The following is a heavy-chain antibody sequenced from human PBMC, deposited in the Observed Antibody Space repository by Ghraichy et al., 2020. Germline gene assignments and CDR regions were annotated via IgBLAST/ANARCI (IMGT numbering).Heavy chain of an antibody. J-gene: IGHJ6*02. V-gene: IGHV4-39*01. D-gene: IGHD2-15*01. CDR1: GGSIISSGYY. CDR2: IYYSGST. CDR3: ARPSCSGGSCDDYYYYGMDV. Sequence: SETLSLTCTVSGGSIISSGYYWGWIRQPPGRGLEWMGRIYYSGSTYYNPSLKSRVTIAVDTSKNQFSLKLYSVTAADTAVYYCARPSCSGGSCDDYYYYGMDVWGQGTTFTVSS.